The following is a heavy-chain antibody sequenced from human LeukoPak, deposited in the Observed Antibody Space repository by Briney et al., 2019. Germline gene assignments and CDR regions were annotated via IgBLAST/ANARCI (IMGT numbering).Heavy chain of an antibody. CDR2: IKQDGSER. CDR1: GFIFSSYW. D-gene: IGHD3-10*01. Sequence: GGSLRLSCAASGFIFSSYWMSWVRQAPGKGLEWVANIKQDGSERFYVDSVKGRFTISRDNAKKSLYLQMNSLRAEDTAVYYCARFETAPSTRDEFWGQGTLVTVSS. J-gene: IGHJ4*02. V-gene: IGHV3-7*01. CDR3: ARFETAPSTRDEF.